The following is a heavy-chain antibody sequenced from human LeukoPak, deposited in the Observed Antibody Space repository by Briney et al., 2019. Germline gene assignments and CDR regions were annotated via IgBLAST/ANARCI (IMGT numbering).Heavy chain of an antibody. D-gene: IGHD5-18*01. V-gene: IGHV1-2*02. CDR3: AREYVDTAMVTGYYYYYGMDV. CDR2: INPNSGGT. J-gene: IGHJ6*02. Sequence: ASVKVSCKASGYTFTGYYMHWVRQAPGQGFEWMGWINPNSGGTNYAQKFQGRVTMTRDTSISTAYMELSRLRSDDTAVYYCAREYVDTAMVTGYYYYYGMDVWGQGTTVTVSS. CDR1: GYTFTGYY.